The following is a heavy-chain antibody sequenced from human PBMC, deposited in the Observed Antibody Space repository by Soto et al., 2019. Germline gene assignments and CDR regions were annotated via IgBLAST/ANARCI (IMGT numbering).Heavy chain of an antibody. Sequence: EVQLLESGGGLVQPGGSLRLSCAASGFTFISYAMSWVRQPPGKGLEWVSPISGGGDGTYYSDAMKGHFTISRDNSKNTLYLQMNSVRAEDTAIYYCAKKGLGFLTTFCSGSGCHYAFDMWVQGTMVTVSS. D-gene: IGHD2-15*01. CDR2: ISGGGDGT. V-gene: IGHV3-23*01. J-gene: IGHJ3*02. CDR3: AKKGLGFLTTFCSGSGCHYAFDM. CDR1: GFTFISYA.